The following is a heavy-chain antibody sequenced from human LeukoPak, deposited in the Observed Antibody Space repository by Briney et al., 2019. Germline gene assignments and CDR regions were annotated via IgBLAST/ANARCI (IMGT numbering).Heavy chain of an antibody. CDR3: VRDSGSYYFDY. V-gene: IGHV4-31*03. J-gene: IGHJ4*02. CDR1: GGSFSSGGYY. Sequence: SETLSLTCTVSGGSFSSGGYYWSWIRQHPGKGLEWIGYISYSGSTYYNPSLKSRVTIAVDTSKNQFSLKLSSVTAADTAVYYCVRDSGSYYFDYWGQGTLVSVSS. CDR2: ISYSGST. D-gene: IGHD1-26*01.